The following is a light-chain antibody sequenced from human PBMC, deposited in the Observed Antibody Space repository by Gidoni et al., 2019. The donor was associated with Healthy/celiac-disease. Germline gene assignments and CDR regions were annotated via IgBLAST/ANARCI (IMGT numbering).Light chain of an antibody. Sequence: EIVLTQFPVTLSLSPGERATLSCRASQSVSSYLAWYQQKPGQAPRLLIYDASNRATGIPARFSGSGSGTDFTLTISSLEPEDFAVYYCQQRSNWPPMYTFXQXTKLEIK. CDR1: QSVSSY. J-gene: IGKJ2*01. V-gene: IGKV3-11*01. CDR3: QQRSNWPPMYT. CDR2: DAS.